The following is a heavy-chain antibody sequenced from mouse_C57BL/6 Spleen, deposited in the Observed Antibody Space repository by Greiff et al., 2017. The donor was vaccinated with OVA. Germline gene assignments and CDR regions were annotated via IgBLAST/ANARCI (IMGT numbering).Heavy chain of an antibody. Sequence: VKLMESGPGLVAPSQSLSITCTVSGFSLTSYAISWVRQPPGKGLEWLGVIWTGGGTNYNSALKSRLSISKDNSKSQVFLKMNSLQTDDTARYYCARTSGSSYYAMDYWGQGTSGTVSS. CDR1: GFSLTSYA. CDR3: ARTSGSSYYAMDY. CDR2: IWTGGGT. V-gene: IGHV2-9-1*01. D-gene: IGHD1-1*01. J-gene: IGHJ4*01.